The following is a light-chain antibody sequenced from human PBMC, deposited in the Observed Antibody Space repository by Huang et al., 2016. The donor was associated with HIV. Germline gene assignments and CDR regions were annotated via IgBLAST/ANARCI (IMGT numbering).Light chain of an antibody. Sequence: EIVLTQSPGTLSLSQGERATLSCRASQSVSNSYLAWYQQKLGQPPRLLIYGASSMATGIPDRFSGSGSGTDFTLTISRLEPEDFAVYYCQQYGTSPRTFGQGTKLEI. CDR3: QQYGTSPRT. CDR2: GAS. V-gene: IGKV3-20*01. CDR1: QSVSNSY. J-gene: IGKJ2*01.